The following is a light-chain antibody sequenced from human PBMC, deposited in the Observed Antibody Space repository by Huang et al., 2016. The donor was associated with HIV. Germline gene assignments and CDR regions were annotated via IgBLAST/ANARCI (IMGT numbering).Light chain of an antibody. CDR2: KVS. CDR1: QGLVYGDGNTY. V-gene: IGKV2-30*01. CDR3: MQGTHWPPT. Sequence: DVVMTQSPLSLPVSLGQPAAISCRSSQGLVYGDGNTYLNWFHQRPGQSPRRLIYKVSKRDSGVPDRCGGSGSGTDFTLKISRVEAEDVGVYYCMQGTHWPPTFGGGTKVEIK. J-gene: IGKJ4*01.